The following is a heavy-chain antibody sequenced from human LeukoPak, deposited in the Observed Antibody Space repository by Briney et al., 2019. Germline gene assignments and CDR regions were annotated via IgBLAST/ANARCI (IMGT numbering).Heavy chain of an antibody. V-gene: IGHV3-33*03. D-gene: IGHD6-19*01. CDR1: GFDFRTHA. CDR2: IWRGGNYK. Sequence: GGSLRLSCSASGFDFRTHAMHWVRQAPGKGLEWVAMIWRGGNYKFYVDSVQGRCTISRDDSRNMLYLQMYSLRADDTAVYYCVIDPPDSGWAFWSWGQGALVSVSS. J-gene: IGHJ5*02. CDR3: VIDPPDSGWAFWS.